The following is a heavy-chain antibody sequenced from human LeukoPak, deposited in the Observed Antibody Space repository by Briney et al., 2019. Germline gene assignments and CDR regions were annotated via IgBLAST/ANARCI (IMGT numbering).Heavy chain of an antibody. J-gene: IGHJ6*03. CDR2: INTNTGTP. V-gene: IGHV7-4-1*02. CDR3: ARVGTTRSAYYYMDV. D-gene: IGHD1-26*01. CDR1: GYPFTNYA. Sequence: ASVKVSCKASGYPFTNYAMNWVRQAPGQGLEWRGWINTNTGTPTYAQGFTGRFVFSLDTSVSTAYLQISSLKAADTAVYYCARVGTTRSAYYYMDVWGKGTTVTVSS.